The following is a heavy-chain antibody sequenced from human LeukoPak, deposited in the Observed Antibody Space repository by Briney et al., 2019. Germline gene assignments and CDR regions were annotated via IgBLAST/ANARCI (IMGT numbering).Heavy chain of an antibody. V-gene: IGHV3-30*03. CDR1: GFTFSSYG. D-gene: IGHD4-17*01. J-gene: IGHJ4*02. Sequence: GGSLRLSCAASGFTFSSYGMHWVRHAPGKGLEGVAVISYDGSNKYYADSVKGRFTISRDNSKNTLYLQMNSLRAEDTAVYYCASLGVTTVQFFDCWGQGTLVTVSS. CDR2: ISYDGSNK. CDR3: ASLGVTTVQFFDC.